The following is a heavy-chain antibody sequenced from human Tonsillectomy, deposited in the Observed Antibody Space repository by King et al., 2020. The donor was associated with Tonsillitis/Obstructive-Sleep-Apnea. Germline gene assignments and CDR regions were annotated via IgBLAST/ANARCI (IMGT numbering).Heavy chain of an antibody. CDR2: IYYSGST. CDR3: AREALDAFDI. J-gene: IGHJ3*02. Sequence: VQLQESGPGLVKPSETLSLTCTVSGGSISSYYWSWIRPPPGKGLEWIGYIYYSGSTKYNPSLKSRVTISVDTSKNQFSLKLSSVTAADMAVYYCAREALDAFDIWGRGTMVTVSS. CDR1: GGSISSYY. V-gene: IGHV4-59*01.